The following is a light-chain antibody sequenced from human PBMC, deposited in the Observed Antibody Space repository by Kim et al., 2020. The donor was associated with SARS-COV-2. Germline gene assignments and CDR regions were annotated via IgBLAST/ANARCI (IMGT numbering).Light chain of an antibody. CDR3: VLYMGSGISV. CDR1: SGSVSTSYY. V-gene: IGLV8-61*01. Sequence: GGTVTLTCGFRSGSVSTSYYPSWYQQTPGQAPRTLIYSTYTRSSGVPDRFSGSILGNKAALTIKGAQADDESDYYCVLYMGSGISVFGGGTKLTVL. CDR2: STY. J-gene: IGLJ3*02.